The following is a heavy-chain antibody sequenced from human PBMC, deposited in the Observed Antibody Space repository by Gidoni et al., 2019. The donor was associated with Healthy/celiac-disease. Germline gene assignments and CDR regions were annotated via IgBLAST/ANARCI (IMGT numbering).Heavy chain of an antibody. D-gene: IGHD2-21*02. Sequence: QVQLVESGGGLVKPGGSLRLSCAASGFTFSDYYMSWIRQAPGKGLEWVSYISSSSSYTNYADALKGRFTISRDNAKNSLYLQMNSLRAEDTAVYYCARSYCGGDCHDAFDIWGQGTMVTVSS. J-gene: IGHJ3*02. V-gene: IGHV3-11*06. CDR1: GFTFSDYY. CDR3: ARSYCGGDCHDAFDI. CDR2: ISSSSSYT.